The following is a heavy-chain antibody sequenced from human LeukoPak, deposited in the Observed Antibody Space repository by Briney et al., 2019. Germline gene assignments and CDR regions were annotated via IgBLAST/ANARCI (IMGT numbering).Heavy chain of an antibody. D-gene: IGHD1-14*01. Sequence: GGSLRLSCAASGFSFSSYWMHWVRQAPGKGLVWVSGINIHGTGTIYADSVKGRFTISRDNAKNTLYLQINSLRAEDTAVYYCARDWRHHVDYWGQGILVTVSS. CDR1: GFSFSSYW. CDR3: ARDWRHHVDY. V-gene: IGHV3-74*01. CDR2: INIHGTGT. J-gene: IGHJ4*02.